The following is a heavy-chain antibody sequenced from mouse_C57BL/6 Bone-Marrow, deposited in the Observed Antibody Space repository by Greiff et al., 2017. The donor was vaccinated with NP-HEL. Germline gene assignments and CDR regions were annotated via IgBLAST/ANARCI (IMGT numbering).Heavy chain of an antibody. D-gene: IGHD1-1*01. CDR1: GYTFTSYW. J-gene: IGHJ4*01. CDR2: IDPSDSYT. Sequence: VQLQQPGAELVRPGTSVKLSCKASGYTFTSYWMHWIKQRPGQGLEWIGVIDPSDSYTNYNQKFKGKATLTVDTSSSTAYMQLSSLTSEDSAVYYCARSVIYYYGSSFYYAMDYWGQGTSVTVYS. V-gene: IGHV1-59*01. CDR3: ARSVIYYYGSSFYYAMDY.